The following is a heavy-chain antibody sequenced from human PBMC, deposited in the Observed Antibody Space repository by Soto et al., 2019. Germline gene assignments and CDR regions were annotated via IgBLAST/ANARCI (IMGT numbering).Heavy chain of an antibody. CDR2: ISGSGGST. Sequence: PGGALRDPCGGSGITFSRYALSLGRPASGKGLEWVSAISGSGGSTYYADSVKGRFTISRDNSKNTLYLQMNSLRAEDTAVFYCAKDRRSDYYPFDYWGQGTLVTVSS. D-gene: IGHD3-22*01. CDR3: AKDRRSDYYPFDY. J-gene: IGHJ4*02. CDR1: GITFSRYA. V-gene: IGHV3-23*01.